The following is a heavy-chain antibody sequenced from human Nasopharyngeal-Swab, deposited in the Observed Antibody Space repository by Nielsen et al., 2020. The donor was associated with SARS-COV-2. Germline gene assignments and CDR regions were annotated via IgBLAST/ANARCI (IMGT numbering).Heavy chain of an antibody. J-gene: IGHJ4*02. Sequence: ASVKVSCKASGYTLTSYYMPWVRQAPGQGLEWMGIINLTGGSTSYAQKFQGRVTMTRDTSTSTVYMELSSLRSEDTAVYYCAREDYDTSFAYWGQGTLVTVSS. D-gene: IGHD4-17*01. CDR2: INLTGGST. V-gene: IGHV1-46*01. CDR1: GYTLTSYY. CDR3: AREDYDTSFAY.